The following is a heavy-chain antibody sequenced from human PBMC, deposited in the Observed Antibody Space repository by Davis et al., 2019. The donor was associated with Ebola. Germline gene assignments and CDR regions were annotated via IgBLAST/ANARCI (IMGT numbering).Heavy chain of an antibody. CDR1: GYPLSSFH. V-gene: IGHV1-46*01. CDR2: FNPSDVIT. CDR3: STVIANIDY. J-gene: IGHJ4*02. D-gene: IGHD2/OR15-2a*01. Sequence: ASVKVSCKASGYPLSSFHMHWVRQAPGQGLEWLGVFNPSDVITSDAQRFQGRVTLTRDTSTSTVYMELSSLRSDDTAVYYCSTVIANIDYWGQGTLVTVSS.